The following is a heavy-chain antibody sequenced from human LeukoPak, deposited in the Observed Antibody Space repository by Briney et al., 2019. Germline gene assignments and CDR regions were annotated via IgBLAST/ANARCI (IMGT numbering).Heavy chain of an antibody. J-gene: IGHJ4*02. CDR2: IYYSGST. CDR1: GGSIRSSSYY. D-gene: IGHD6-19*01. CDR3: ASQVVAVAGTGYFDY. V-gene: IGHV4-39*01. Sequence: SETLSLTCTVSGGSIRSSSYYWGWIRQPPGKGLEWIGSIYYSGSTYYNASLKSRGTISVDTSKNQFSLKLNSVTAADTAVYFCASQVVAVAGTGYFDYWGQGTLVTVSS.